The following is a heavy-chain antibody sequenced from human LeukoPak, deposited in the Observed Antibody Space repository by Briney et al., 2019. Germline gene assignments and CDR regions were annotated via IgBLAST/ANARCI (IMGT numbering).Heavy chain of an antibody. Sequence: PGGSLRLSCAAPGFTLSTYWMTWVRQAPGKGLEWVANIKQDGSEKYYVDSVKGRFTISRDNAKKLLYLQMNSLRVEDTAVHYCARDRGSSGRLGRFDNWGQGTLVTVSP. CDR2: IKQDGSEK. J-gene: IGHJ4*02. CDR1: GFTLSTYW. CDR3: ARDRGSSGRLGRFDN. V-gene: IGHV3-7*01. D-gene: IGHD6-19*01.